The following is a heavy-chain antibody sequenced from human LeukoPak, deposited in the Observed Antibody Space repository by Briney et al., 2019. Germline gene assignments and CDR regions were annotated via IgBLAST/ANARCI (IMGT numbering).Heavy chain of an antibody. J-gene: IGHJ4*02. CDR3: AKRRITAMGRDYFHY. Sequence: PGGSLRLSCAASGFTFSSYAMSWVRQAPGKGLEWVSAISGSGGSTYYADSVKGRFTISRDNSKNTLYLQMSSLRAEDTAVYYCAKRRITAMGRDYFHYWGQGTLVTVSS. CDR2: ISGSGGST. CDR1: GFTFSSYA. D-gene: IGHD5-18*01. V-gene: IGHV3-23*01.